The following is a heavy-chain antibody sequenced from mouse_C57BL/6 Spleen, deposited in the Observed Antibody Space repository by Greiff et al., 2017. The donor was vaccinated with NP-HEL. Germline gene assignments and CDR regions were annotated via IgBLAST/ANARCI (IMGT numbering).Heavy chain of an antibody. V-gene: IGHV1-15*01. Sequence: QVQLKQSGAELVRPGASVTLSCKASGYTFTDYEMHWVKQTPVHGLEWIGAIDPETGGTAYNQKFKGKAILTADKSSSTAYMELRSLTSEDSAVYYCTRSDPNWEYFDYWGQGTTLTVSS. CDR2: IDPETGGT. CDR1: GYTFTDYE. D-gene: IGHD4-1*01. J-gene: IGHJ2*01. CDR3: TRSDPNWEYFDY.